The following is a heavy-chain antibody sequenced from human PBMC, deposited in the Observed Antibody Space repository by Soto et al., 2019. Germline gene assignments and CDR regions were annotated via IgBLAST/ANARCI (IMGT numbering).Heavy chain of an antibody. CDR2: ISYSGST. Sequence: QVQLQESGPGLVKPSETLSLTCTVSGGSISGYYWSWIRQPPGKGLEWIGYISYSGSTNYNPSLKSRLTISVDTSKKQFSLKLNSVTAADTAVYYCARASITAAAFDYWGQGTLVTVSS. CDR1: GGSISGYY. D-gene: IGHD6-13*01. J-gene: IGHJ4*02. CDR3: ARASITAAAFDY. V-gene: IGHV4-59*01.